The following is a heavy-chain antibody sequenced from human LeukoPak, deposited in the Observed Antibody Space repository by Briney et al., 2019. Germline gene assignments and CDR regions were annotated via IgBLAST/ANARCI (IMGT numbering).Heavy chain of an antibody. CDR3: ARAASDTAMVTVPYYFDY. V-gene: IGHV4-34*01. Sequence: MASETLSLTCAVYGGSFSGYYWSWIRPPPGKGLEWIGEINHSGSTNYNPSLKSRVTISVDTSKSQFSLKLSSVTAADTAVYYCARAASDTAMVTVPYYFDYWGQGTLVTVSS. J-gene: IGHJ4*02. D-gene: IGHD5-18*01. CDR2: INHSGST. CDR1: GGSFSGYY.